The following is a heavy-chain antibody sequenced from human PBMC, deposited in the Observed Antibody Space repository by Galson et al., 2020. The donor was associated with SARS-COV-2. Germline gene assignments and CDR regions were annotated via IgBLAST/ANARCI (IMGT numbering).Heavy chain of an antibody. Sequence: SETLSLTCTLSGGSISDYHWSWIRQPPGKGLEWIGYIYYTGSTTYNPSLKSRVTISIDTSKRQFSLTLSSVTAADTAVYYCARDASRGLDPWGQVTLVTVSS. CDR3: ARDASRGLDP. CDR2: IYYTGST. CDR1: GGSISDYH. V-gene: IGHV4-59*01. J-gene: IGHJ5*02. D-gene: IGHD2-2*01.